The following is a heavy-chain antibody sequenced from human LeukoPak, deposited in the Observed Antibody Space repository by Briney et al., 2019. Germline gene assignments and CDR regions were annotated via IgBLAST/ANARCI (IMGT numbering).Heavy chain of an antibody. CDR3: ARDGAISAAAGMIDY. V-gene: IGHV4-30-4*08. D-gene: IGHD6-13*01. J-gene: IGHJ4*02. Sequence: SQTLSLTCTVSGGSISSGDYYWSWIRQPPGKGLEWIGYIYYSGSTYYNPSLKSRVTISVDTSKNQFSLKLSSVTAADTAVYYCARDGAISAAAGMIDYWGQGTLVTVSS. CDR2: IYYSGST. CDR1: GGSISSGDYY.